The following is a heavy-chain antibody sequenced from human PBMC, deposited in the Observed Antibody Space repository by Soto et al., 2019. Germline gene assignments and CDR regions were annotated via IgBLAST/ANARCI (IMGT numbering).Heavy chain of an antibody. CDR3: ARMARAGNFDY. V-gene: IGHV3-13*01. CDR2: IGTAGDT. CDR1: GFTFSNYD. Sequence: EVQLVESGGGLVQPGGSLRLSCAASGFTFSNYDMHWVRQATGKGLEWVSVIGTAGDTYYPGSLKGRFTISRENAKNSLYLQMNSLRAEDTAVYDWARMARAGNFDYWGQGTLVTVSS. D-gene: IGHD6-19*01. J-gene: IGHJ4*02.